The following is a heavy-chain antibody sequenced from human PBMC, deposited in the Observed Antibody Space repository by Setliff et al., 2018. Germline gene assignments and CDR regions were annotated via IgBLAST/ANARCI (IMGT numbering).Heavy chain of an antibody. D-gene: IGHD2-8*02. J-gene: IGHJ4*02. V-gene: IGHV4-59*01. Sequence: SETLSLTCTVSGGSISSYYWSWIRQPPGKGLEWIGYIYYSGSTNYNPSLKSRVTISVDTSKNQFSLKLSSVTAADTAVYYCAVYNTGSSEDHYWGQGTPVTVSS. CDR2: IYYSGST. CDR3: AVYNTGSSEDHY. CDR1: GGSISSYY.